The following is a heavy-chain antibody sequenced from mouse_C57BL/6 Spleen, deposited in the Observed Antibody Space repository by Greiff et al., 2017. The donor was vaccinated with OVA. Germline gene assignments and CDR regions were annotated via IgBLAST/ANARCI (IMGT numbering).Heavy chain of an antibody. CDR3: ARGITTASSPGYFDY. CDR2: INPSSGYT. CDR1: GYTFTSYW. J-gene: IGHJ2*01. D-gene: IGHD1-2*01. Sequence: QVQLKESGAELAKPGASVKLSCKASGYTFTSYWMHWVKQRPGQGLEWIGYINPSSGYTKYNQKFKDKATLTADKSSSTAYMQLSSLTYEDSAVYYCARGITTASSPGYFDYWGQGTTLTVSS. V-gene: IGHV1-7*01.